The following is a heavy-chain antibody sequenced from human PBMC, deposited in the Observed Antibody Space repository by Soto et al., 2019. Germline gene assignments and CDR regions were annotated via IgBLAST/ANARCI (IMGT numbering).Heavy chain of an antibody. J-gene: IGHJ4*02. CDR3: ARDTDFTMIVGGDNFDY. Sequence: PGGSLRLSCAASGFTFSSYSMNWVRQAPGKGLEWVSYISSSSSTIYYADSVKGRFTISRDNAKNSLYLQMNSLRDEDTAVYYCARDTDFTMIVGGDNFDYWGQGTLVTVSS. CDR1: GFTFSSYS. V-gene: IGHV3-48*02. CDR2: ISSSSSTI. D-gene: IGHD3-22*01.